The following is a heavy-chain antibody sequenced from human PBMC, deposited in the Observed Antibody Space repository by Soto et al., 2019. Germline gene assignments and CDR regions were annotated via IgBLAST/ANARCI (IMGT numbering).Heavy chain of an antibody. CDR1: VFTFSSYS. CDR3: ARPLVPADLAHYSYGMEV. CDR2: ISSSSSYI. V-gene: IGHV3-21*01. Sequence: GGSLRLSCAASVFTFSSYSMNCVRHAPGKWLEWVSSISSSSSYIYYADSVKGRFTISRDNAKNSLYLQMNSLRAEDTAVYYCARPLVPADLAHYSYGMEVWGQGTTLNVSS. J-gene: IGHJ6*02. D-gene: IGHD2-2*01.